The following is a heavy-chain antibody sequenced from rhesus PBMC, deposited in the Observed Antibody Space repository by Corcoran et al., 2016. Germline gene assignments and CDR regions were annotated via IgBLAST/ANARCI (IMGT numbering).Heavy chain of an antibody. J-gene: IGHJ3*01. CDR1: GYTFTDHY. CDR2: VDPEDGEA. V-gene: IGHV1-111*02. CDR3: ATTLVYAFDF. Sequence: EVQLVQSGAEVKKPGASVKISCKASGYTFTDHYLHWVRPAPGKGLEWMGRVDPEDGEAIHAQKFQYRVTITADTSTDTAYMGLSSLRSEDTAVYYCATTLVYAFDFWGQGLRVTVSS.